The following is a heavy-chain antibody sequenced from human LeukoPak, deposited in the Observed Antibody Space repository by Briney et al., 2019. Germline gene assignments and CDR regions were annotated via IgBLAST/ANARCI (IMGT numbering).Heavy chain of an antibody. CDR3: ARGLSSGLYYFDY. Sequence: SGGSLRLSCAASAFTFSSYAMSWVGQAPGKGVEGVSVISGGGGSKLYADSVKGRFTISRDNSNNTLYLQMNSLRAEDTAIYYCARGLSSGLYYFDYWGQGTLVTVSS. CDR2: ISGGGGSK. D-gene: IGHD6-19*01. J-gene: IGHJ4*02. V-gene: IGHV3-23*01. CDR1: AFTFSSYA.